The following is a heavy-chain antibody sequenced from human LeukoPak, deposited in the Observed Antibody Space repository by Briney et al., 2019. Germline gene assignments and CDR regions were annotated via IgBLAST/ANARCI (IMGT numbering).Heavy chain of an antibody. CDR2: ISGSAVST. CDR3: ARRAGAYSHPYDY. D-gene: IGHD4/OR15-4a*01. V-gene: IGHV3-23*01. CDR1: GLTFSTYG. Sequence: PGGSLRLSCAASGLTFSTYGMTWVRQAPGKGLEWVSTISGSAVSTFYAASVKGRFTISRDNSKNTLYLQMNSLRAEDTAVYYCARRAGAYSHPYDYWGQGTLVTVSS. J-gene: IGHJ4*02.